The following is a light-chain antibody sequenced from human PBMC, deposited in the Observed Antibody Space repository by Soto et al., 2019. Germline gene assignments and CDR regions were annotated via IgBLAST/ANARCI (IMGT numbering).Light chain of an antibody. CDR3: QKYTNVPA. CDR1: QGISNY. CDR2: AAS. Sequence: DIQMTQSPSSLSASVGDRVTITCRASQGISNYLAWYQQIPGKVPKLLISAASTLQSGVPSRFSGSAAGTDFTPTISILQPEDAANYYCQKYTNVPAFGGGTKVEIK. J-gene: IGKJ4*01. V-gene: IGKV1-27*01.